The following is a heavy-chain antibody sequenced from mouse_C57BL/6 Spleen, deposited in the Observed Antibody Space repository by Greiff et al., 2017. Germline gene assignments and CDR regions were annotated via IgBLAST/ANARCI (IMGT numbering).Heavy chain of an antibody. V-gene: IGHV1-39*01. D-gene: IGHD4-1*01. CDR1: GYSFTDYN. J-gene: IGHJ1*03. Sequence: EVQLHQSGPELVKPGASVKISCKASGYSFTDYNMTWVKQSTGKSLEWIGVINPTYGPTSYNQKFKGKDTVTVDPSSHTAYMQLISLTSEDSSVYYCARKSTGTLYWYFEGRGTGTTVTAAS. CDR2: INPTYGPT. CDR3: ARKSTGTLYWYFEG.